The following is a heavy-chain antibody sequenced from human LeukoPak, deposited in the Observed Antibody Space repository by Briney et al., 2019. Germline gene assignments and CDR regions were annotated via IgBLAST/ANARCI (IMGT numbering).Heavy chain of an antibody. J-gene: IGHJ4*01. CDR3: ARGRLLIDY. D-gene: IGHD1-26*01. Sequence: SETLSLTCAVYGGSFSRYYWSWIRQPPGKGLEWIGEINHSGSTNYNPSLQSRVTISVDTTKNQFPLELRSVTAADTAVYYCARGRLLIDYWGQGTLVTASS. CDR2: INHSGST. CDR1: GGSFSRYY. V-gene: IGHV4-34*01.